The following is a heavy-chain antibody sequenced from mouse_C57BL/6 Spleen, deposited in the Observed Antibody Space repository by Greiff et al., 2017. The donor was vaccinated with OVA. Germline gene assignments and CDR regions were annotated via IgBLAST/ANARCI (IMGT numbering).Heavy chain of an antibody. CDR2: IYPSDSDT. V-gene: IGHV1-61*01. Sequence: QVQLQQPGAELVRPGSSVKLSCKASGYTFTSYWMDWVKQRPGQGLEWIGNIYPSDSDTHYNQKFKDKATLTVDKSSSTESMQLSSLTAEDSSGYYCAREDSIVTLRYFDVWGTGTTVTVSS. CDR1: GYTFTSYW. CDR3: AREDSIVTLRYFDV. D-gene: IGHD2-5*01. J-gene: IGHJ1*03.